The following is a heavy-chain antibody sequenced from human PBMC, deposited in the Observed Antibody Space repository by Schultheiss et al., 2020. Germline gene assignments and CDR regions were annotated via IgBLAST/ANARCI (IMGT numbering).Heavy chain of an antibody. CDR2: INPNSGGT. Sequence: GESLKIACKASGYTFTGYYMHWVRQAPGQGLEWMGWINPNSGGTNYAQKFQGRVTMTRDTSISTAYMELSRLRSDDTAVYYCARIERLWFGSFDYWGQGTLVTVSS. D-gene: IGHD3-10*01. J-gene: IGHJ4*02. V-gene: IGHV1-2*02. CDR1: GYTFTGYY. CDR3: ARIERLWFGSFDY.